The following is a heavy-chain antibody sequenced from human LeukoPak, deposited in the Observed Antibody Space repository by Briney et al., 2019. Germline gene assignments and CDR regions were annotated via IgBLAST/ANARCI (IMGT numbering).Heavy chain of an antibody. V-gene: IGHV5-51*01. J-gene: IGHJ3*02. CDR2: IYPSDSDT. Sequence: GESLKISCKGSGYSFTSYWIGWVRQMPGKGLEWMGIIYPSDSDTRYSPSFQGQVTISADKSISTAYLQWSSLKASDTAMYYCAREKIAVAGTEDDAFDIWGQGTMVTVSS. D-gene: IGHD6-19*01. CDR3: AREKIAVAGTEDDAFDI. CDR1: GYSFTSYW.